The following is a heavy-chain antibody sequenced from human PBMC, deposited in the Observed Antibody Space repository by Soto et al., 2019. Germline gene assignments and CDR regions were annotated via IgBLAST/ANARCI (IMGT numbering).Heavy chain of an antibody. D-gene: IGHD2-15*01. CDR2: IYYSGSS. J-gene: IGHJ6*02. Sequence: SETLSLTCTVSGGSISSYYGSWIRQPPGKGLEWIGYIYYSGSSNYNLSLKSRVTISIDTSKNQFSLKLSSVTAADTAVYYCARDVDFAEEDVWGQGTTVTVSS. V-gene: IGHV4-59*01. CDR3: ARDVDFAEEDV. CDR1: GGSISSYY.